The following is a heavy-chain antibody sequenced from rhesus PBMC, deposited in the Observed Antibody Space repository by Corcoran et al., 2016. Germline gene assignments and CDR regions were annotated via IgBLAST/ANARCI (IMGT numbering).Heavy chain of an antibody. J-gene: IGHJ5-1*01. Sequence: QVQLQESGPGLVRPSETLSLTCAVSGASINNYWWDWIRQPPGKGLEWIGEIYANSGSTYSDPSLKSRVTISKDASNNQFSLKVNSMTAADTAIYYCARSHDYSGNWNRFDVWGPGVLVTVSP. D-gene: IGHD6-25*01. CDR2: IYANSGST. CDR1: GASINNYW. V-gene: IGHV4-80*01. CDR3: ARSHDYSGNWNRFDV.